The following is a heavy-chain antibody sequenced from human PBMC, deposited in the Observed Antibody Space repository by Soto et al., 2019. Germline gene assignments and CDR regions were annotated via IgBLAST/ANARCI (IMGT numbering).Heavy chain of an antibody. CDR1: GGTFSSYA. CDR3: ARDRGYYDSSGYPIFDY. V-gene: IGHV1-69*13. Sequence: SVKVSCKASGGTFSSYAISWVRQAPGQGLEWMGGIIPIFGTANYAQKFQGRVTITADESTSTAYMELSSLRSEDTAVYYCARDRGYYDSSGYPIFDYWGQGTLVTVSS. CDR2: IIPIFGTA. J-gene: IGHJ4*02. D-gene: IGHD3-22*01.